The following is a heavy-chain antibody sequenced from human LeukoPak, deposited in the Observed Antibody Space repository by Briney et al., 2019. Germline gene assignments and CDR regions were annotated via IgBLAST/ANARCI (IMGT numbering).Heavy chain of an antibody. D-gene: IGHD5-18*01. CDR1: GGTFSSYA. CDR2: XXXNSGGT. Sequence: ASVKVSCKASGGTFSSYAISWVRQAPGQGLXXXXXXXXNSGGTNYAQKLQGRVTMTTDTSTSTAYMELRSLRSDDTAVYYCARCSSYGQYYYYYYGMDVWGQGTTVTVSS. J-gene: IGHJ6*02. CDR3: ARCSSYGQYYYYYYGMDV. V-gene: IGHV1-18*01.